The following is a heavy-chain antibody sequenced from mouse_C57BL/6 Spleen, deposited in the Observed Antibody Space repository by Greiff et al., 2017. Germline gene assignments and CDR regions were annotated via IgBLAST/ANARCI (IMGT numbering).Heavy chain of an antibody. Sequence: VQLVESGPELVKPGASVKLSCKASGYTFTSYDINWVKQRPGQGLEWIGWIYPRDGSTKYNEKFKGKATLTVDTSSSTAYMELHSLTSEDSAVYSCARGDSTGYLYFDYWGQGTTRTVSS. J-gene: IGHJ2*01. V-gene: IGHV1-85*01. CDR2: IYPRDGST. CDR1: GYTFTSYD. CDR3: ARGDSTGYLYFDY. D-gene: IGHD3-2*02.